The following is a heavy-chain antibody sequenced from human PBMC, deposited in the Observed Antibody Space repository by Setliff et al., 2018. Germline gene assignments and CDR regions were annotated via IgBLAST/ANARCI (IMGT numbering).Heavy chain of an antibody. V-gene: IGHV4-4*02. CDR2: IYHTGST. J-gene: IGHJ4*02. CDR3: ARDPGDRQVDY. CDR1: SGSISYNNW. Sequence: SETLSLTCAVSSGSISYNNWWTWVRQPPGKGLEWIGEIYHTGSTYYNPSLKSRVTISVDTSKNQFSLKLSSVTAADTAVYYCARDPGDRQVDYWGQGTLVTVSS. D-gene: IGHD7-27*01.